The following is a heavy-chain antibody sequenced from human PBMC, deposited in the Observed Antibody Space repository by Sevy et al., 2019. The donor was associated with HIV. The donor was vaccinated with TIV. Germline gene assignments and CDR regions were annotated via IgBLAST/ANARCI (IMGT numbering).Heavy chain of an antibody. CDR2: ISSSSSSI. Sequence: GGSLRLSCAASGFTFSSYSMNRVRQAPWKGLEWVSYISSSSSSIYYADSVKGRFTISRDNAKNSLYLQMNSLRDGDTAVYYCARDYYYYMDVWGKGTTVTVSS. CDR1: GFTFSSYS. J-gene: IGHJ6*03. V-gene: IGHV3-48*02. CDR3: ARDYYYYMDV.